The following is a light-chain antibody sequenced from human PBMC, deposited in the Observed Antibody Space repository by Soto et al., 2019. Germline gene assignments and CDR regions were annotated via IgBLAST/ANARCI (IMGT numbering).Light chain of an antibody. CDR3: LQDHDYPRT. CDR1: QDISKD. Sequence: AIQMTQSPTSLSASVGDRVIITCRASQDISKDLGWYQQKPGKAPKFLIYSATSTQSGVPSTFSGSGFGTDFTLTISSLQPEDFATYYCLQDHDYPRTFGQGTKVGF. V-gene: IGKV1-6*01. J-gene: IGKJ1*01. CDR2: SAT.